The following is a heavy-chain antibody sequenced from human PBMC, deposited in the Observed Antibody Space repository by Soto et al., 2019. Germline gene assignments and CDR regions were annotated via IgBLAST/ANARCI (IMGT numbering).Heavy chain of an antibody. CDR1: GDSVSSNSAA. D-gene: IGHD2-15*01. CDR3: ARRGGYCSGGSCYPRDYYYGMDV. Sequence: SQTLSLTCAISGDSVSSNSAAWNWIRQSPSRGLEWLGRTYYRSKWYNDYAVSVKSRITINPDTSKNQFSLQLNSVTPEDTAVYYCARRGGYCSGGSCYPRDYYYGMDVWSQGTTVTVSS. CDR2: TYYRSKWYN. J-gene: IGHJ6*02. V-gene: IGHV6-1*01.